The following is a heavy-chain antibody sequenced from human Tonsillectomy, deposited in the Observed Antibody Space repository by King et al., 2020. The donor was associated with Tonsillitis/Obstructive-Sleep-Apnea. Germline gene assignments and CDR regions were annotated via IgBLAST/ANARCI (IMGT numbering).Heavy chain of an antibody. Sequence: VQLVESGGGVVQPGRSLRLSCAASGFTFSDYSMYWVRQAPGKGLEWVAVIWYDGSKKYSADSVKGRFTISRDNSKNTLYLQMNNLRADDTAGYYGARDQALGYCSSTSCSQIDYWGQGTLVTVSS. D-gene: IGHD2-2*01. V-gene: IGHV3-33*01. CDR1: GFTFSDYS. CDR2: IWYDGSKK. CDR3: ARDQALGYCSSTSCSQIDY. J-gene: IGHJ4*02.